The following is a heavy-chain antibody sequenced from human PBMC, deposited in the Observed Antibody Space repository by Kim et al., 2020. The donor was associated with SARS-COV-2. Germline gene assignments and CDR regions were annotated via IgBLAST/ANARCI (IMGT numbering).Heavy chain of an antibody. CDR2: ISSSSSYI. CDR3: ARDGVAAAAGTVTVTFDY. J-gene: IGHJ4*02. D-gene: IGHD6-13*01. V-gene: IGHV3-21*01. CDR1: GFTFSSYS. Sequence: GGSLRLSCAASGFTFSSYSMNWVRQAPGKGLEWVSSISSSSSYIYYADSVKGRFTISRDNAKNSLYLQMNSLRAEDTAVYYCARDGVAAAAGTVTVTFDYWGQGTLVTVSS.